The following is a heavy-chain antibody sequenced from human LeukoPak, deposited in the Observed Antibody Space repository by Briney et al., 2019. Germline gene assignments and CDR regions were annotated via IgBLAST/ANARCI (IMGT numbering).Heavy chain of an antibody. CDR1: GFTFSSYA. Sequence: GGSLRLSCAASGFTFSSYAMSWVRQAPGKGLEWVSSISSSSSYIYYADSVKGRFTISRDNAKNSLYLQMNSLRAEDTAVYYCARNPKRPYDILTGYYFDYWGQGTLVTVSS. CDR2: ISSSSSYI. D-gene: IGHD3-9*01. CDR3: ARNPKRPYDILTGYYFDY. J-gene: IGHJ4*02. V-gene: IGHV3-21*01.